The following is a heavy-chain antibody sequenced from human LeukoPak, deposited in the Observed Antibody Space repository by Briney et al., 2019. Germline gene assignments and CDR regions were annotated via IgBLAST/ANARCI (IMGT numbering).Heavy chain of an antibody. J-gene: IGHJ4*02. Sequence: KPGGSLTLSCAASGFTFSSYSMNWVRQAPGKGLEWVSSISSSSSYIYYADSVKGRFTISRDNAKNSLYLQMNSLRAEDTAVYYCARDALSSGYSYGFWGQGTLVTVSS. CDR1: GFTFSSYS. CDR2: ISSSSSYI. V-gene: IGHV3-21*01. D-gene: IGHD5-18*01. CDR3: ARDALSSGYSYGF.